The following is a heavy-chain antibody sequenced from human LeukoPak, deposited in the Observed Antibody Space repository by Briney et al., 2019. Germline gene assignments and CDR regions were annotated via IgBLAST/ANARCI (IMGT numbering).Heavy chain of an antibody. CDR3: ARSPAMVVRESDY. V-gene: IGHV3-21*01. J-gene: IGHJ4*02. D-gene: IGHD5-18*01. Sequence: PGGSLRLSCAASGFTFSSYSMNWVRQAPGKGLEWVSSISSSSSYIYYADSVKGRFTISRDNAKNSLYLQMNSLRAEDTAVYYCARSPAMVVRESDYWGQGTLVTVSS. CDR2: ISSSSSYI. CDR1: GFTFSSYS.